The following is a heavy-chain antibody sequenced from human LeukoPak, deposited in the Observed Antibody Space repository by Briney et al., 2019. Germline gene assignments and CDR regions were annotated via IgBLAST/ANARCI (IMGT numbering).Heavy chain of an antibody. CDR3: ARKYCSSTSCYTVTTSGTFDI. CDR2: IYCSGST. J-gene: IGHJ3*02. V-gene: IGHV4-30-4*08. Sequence: PSETLSLTCTVSGGSISSGDYYWSWIRQPPGRGLEWIGYIYCSGSTYYNPSLKSRVTISVDTSKNQFSLKLSSVTAADTAVYYCARKYCSSTSCYTVTTSGTFDIWGQGTMVTVSS. D-gene: IGHD2-2*02. CDR1: GGSISSGDYY.